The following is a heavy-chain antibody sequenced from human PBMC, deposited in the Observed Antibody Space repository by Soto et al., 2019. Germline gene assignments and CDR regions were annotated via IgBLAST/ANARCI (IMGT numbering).Heavy chain of an antibody. CDR1: GGTFSSYA. D-gene: IGHD3-22*01. CDR3: ARDGPGQYDYDSSGYYYNWFDP. V-gene: IGHV1-69*13. J-gene: IGHJ5*02. Sequence: SVKVSCKASGGTFSSYAISWVRQAPGQGLEWMGGIIPIFGTANYAQKFQGRVTITADESTSTAYMELSSLRSEDTAVYYCARDGPGQYDYDSSGYYYNWFDPWGQGTLVTVSS. CDR2: IIPIFGTA.